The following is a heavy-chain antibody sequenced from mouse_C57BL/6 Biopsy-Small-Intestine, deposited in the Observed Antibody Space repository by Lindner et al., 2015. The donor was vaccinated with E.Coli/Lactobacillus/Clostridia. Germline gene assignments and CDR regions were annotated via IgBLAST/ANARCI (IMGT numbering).Heavy chain of an antibody. CDR1: GFTFSSYG. Sequence: VQLQESGGDLVKPGGSLKLSCAASGFTFSSYGMSWVRQTPDKRLEWVATISSGGSYTYYPDSVKGRFTISRDNAKNTLYLQMSSLKSEDTAMYYCARHKDADYYGSSYLDYWGQGTTLTVSS. CDR3: ARHKDADYYGSSYLDY. J-gene: IGHJ2*01. D-gene: IGHD1-1*01. CDR2: ISSGGSYT. V-gene: IGHV5-6*01.